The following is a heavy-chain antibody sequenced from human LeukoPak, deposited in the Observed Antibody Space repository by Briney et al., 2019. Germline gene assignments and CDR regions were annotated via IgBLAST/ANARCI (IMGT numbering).Heavy chain of an antibody. Sequence: PSETLSLTCAVSGGSISSSNWWSWVRQPPGKGLEWIGEIYHSGSTNYNPSLKSRVTISVDKSKNQFSLKLSSVTAADTAVYYCAGSEYYGDYDNSWGQGTLVTVSS. CDR3: AGSEYYGDYDNS. D-gene: IGHD4-17*01. J-gene: IGHJ4*02. CDR1: GGSISSSNW. CDR2: IYHSGST. V-gene: IGHV4-4*02.